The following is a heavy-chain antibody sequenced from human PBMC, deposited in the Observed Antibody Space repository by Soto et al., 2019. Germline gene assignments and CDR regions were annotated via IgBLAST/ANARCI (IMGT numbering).Heavy chain of an antibody. CDR2: ISAYNGNT. Sequence: QVQLVQSGAEVKKPGASVKVSCKASGYTFTSYGISWVRQAPGQGLEWMGWISAYNGNTNYAQKLQGRVTMTTDTSTSSPYMELRSQTSDDPAVNNRARDGEYNWNDGPANTFDPWGQGTLVTVSS. J-gene: IGHJ5*02. CDR3: ARDGEYNWNDGPANTFDP. V-gene: IGHV1-18*01. CDR1: GYTFTSYG. D-gene: IGHD1-1*01.